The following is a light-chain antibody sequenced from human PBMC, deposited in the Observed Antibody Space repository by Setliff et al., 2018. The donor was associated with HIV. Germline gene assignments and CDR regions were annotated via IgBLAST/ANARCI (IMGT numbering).Light chain of an antibody. Sequence: QSVLTQPASVSGSPGQSITVSCTGSSGDIGAYDYVSWYQQHQGGSPKLLIFGVTGRPSGVSDRFSGSKSGNTASLTISGLQAGDEADYYCSSYTSSSSLYVLGPGTKVTVL. CDR1: SGDIGAYDY. CDR3: SSYTSSSSLYV. J-gene: IGLJ1*01. CDR2: GVT. V-gene: IGLV2-14*03.